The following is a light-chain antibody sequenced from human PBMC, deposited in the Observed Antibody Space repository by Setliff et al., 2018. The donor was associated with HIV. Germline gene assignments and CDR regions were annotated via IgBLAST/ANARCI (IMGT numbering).Light chain of an antibody. CDR1: TSDVGGYNF. CDR3: CSYAGSHTFV. V-gene: IGLV2-11*01. Sequence: QSALTQPRSVSGSPGQSVTISCTGTTSDVGGYNFVSWYQHHPGKAPKLMIYDVIKRPSGVPDRFSGSKSGNTASLTISGLQAEDEADYYCCSYAGSHTFVFGTGTTVTVL. J-gene: IGLJ1*01. CDR2: DVI.